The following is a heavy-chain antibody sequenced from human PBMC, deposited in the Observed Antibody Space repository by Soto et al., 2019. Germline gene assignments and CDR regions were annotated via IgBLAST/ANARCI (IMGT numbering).Heavy chain of an antibody. Sequence: QVPLVQSGSEVKKPGASVKVSCGASGYPFTLYGITWVRQAPGQGLEWMGWITGYNGNTKYAQKFQGRVTLTTDTSTNTAHMELRHLRPDDTAVYYCARGGQYSYLDYWGQGTLVTVSS. J-gene: IGHJ4*02. D-gene: IGHD5-18*01. CDR1: GYPFTLYG. CDR2: ITGYNGNT. V-gene: IGHV1-18*01. CDR3: ARGGQYSYLDY.